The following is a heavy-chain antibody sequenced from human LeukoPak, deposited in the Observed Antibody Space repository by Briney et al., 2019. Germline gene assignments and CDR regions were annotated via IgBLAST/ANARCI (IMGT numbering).Heavy chain of an antibody. CDR3: AGGRLSYDYVWGSYRPYYFDY. D-gene: IGHD3-16*02. V-gene: IGHV4-34*01. J-gene: IGHJ4*02. CDR1: GGSFSGYY. Sequence: SETLSLTCAVYGGSFSGYYWSWIRQPPGKGLEWIGEINHSESTNYNPSLKSRVTISVDTSKNQFSLKLSSVTAADTAVYYCAGGRLSYDYVWGSYRPYYFDYWGQGTLVTVSS. CDR2: INHSEST.